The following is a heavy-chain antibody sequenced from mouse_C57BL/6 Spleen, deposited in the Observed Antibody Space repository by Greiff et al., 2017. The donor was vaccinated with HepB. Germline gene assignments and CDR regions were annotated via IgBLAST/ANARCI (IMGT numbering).Heavy chain of an antibody. Sequence: VMLVESGPELVKPGASVKISCKASGYAFSSSWMNWVKQRPGKGLEWIGRIYPGDGDTNYNGKFKGKATLTADKSSSTAYMQLSSLTSEDSAVYFCARDYYGSYFDYWGQGTTLTVSS. J-gene: IGHJ2*01. CDR1: GYAFSSSW. V-gene: IGHV1-82*01. CDR2: IYPGDGDT. D-gene: IGHD1-1*01. CDR3: ARDYYGSYFDY.